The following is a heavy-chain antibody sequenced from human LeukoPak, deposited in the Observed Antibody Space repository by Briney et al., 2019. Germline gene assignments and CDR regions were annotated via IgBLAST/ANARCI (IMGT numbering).Heavy chain of an antibody. CDR1: GASISSGGYF. V-gene: IGHV4-30-2*01. CDR2: IYHTGNT. D-gene: IGHD6-13*01. CDR3: AREEIAAAGRVRFRAFDI. Sequence: SQTLSLTCTVSGASISSGGYFWSWIRQPPGKGLEWIGYIYHTGNTYYNPSLESRVTMSVDKSKNQFSLSLASVTVADTAVYYCAREEIAAAGRVRFRAFDIWGQGTMVTVSS. J-gene: IGHJ3*02.